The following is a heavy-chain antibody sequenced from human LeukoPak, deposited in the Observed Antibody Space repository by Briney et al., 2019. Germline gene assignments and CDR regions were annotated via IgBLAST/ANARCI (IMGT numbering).Heavy chain of an antibody. D-gene: IGHD3-10*01. J-gene: IGHJ4*02. CDR3: ARDLTGTGGY. Sequence: QPGRSLRLSCAASGFTFSSYAMHWVRQAPGKGLEWVAVISYDGSNKYYADSVKGRFTISRDNSRNTLYLQMNSLRAEDTAVYYCARDLTGTGGYWGQGTLVTVSS. CDR2: ISYDGSNK. V-gene: IGHV3-30*04. CDR1: GFTFSSYA.